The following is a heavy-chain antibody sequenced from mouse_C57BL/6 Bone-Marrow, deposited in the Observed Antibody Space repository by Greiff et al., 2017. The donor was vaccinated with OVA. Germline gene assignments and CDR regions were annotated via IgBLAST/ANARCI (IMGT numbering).Heavy chain of an antibody. V-gene: IGHV1-69*01. CDR3: ARSHGGDYADYFDY. J-gene: IGHJ2*01. Sequence: VQLQQPGAELVMPGASVKLSCKASGYTFTSYWMHWVKQRPGQGLEWIGEIDPSDSYTNYNQKFKGKSTLTVDKSSSTAYMQLSSLTSEDSAVYDCARSHGGDYADYFDYWGQGTTLTVSS. CDR2: IDPSDSYT. CDR1: GYTFTSYW. D-gene: IGHD2-13*01.